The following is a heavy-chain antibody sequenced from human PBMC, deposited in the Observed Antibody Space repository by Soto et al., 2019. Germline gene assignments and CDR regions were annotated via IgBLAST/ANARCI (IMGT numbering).Heavy chain of an antibody. CDR1: GFTFSNAW. CDR2: IKSKTDGGTT. Sequence: EVQLVESGGGLVKPGGSLRLSCAASGFTFSNAWMSWVRQAPGKGLEWVGRIKSKTDGGTTDYAAPVQGRFTISRDNAKNSLYLQMNRMRAEDTAVYYCARTIFGVVINQNFDYWGQGALVTVSS. D-gene: IGHD3-3*01. J-gene: IGHJ4*02. CDR3: ARTIFGVVINQNFDY. V-gene: IGHV3-15*01.